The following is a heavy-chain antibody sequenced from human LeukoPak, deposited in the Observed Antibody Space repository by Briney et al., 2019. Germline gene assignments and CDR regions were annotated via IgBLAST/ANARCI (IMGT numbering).Heavy chain of an antibody. D-gene: IGHD3-10*01. CDR3: AKDCGSGNYYYYYMDV. CDR1: GFTFSDYY. J-gene: IGHJ6*03. Sequence: PGGSLRLSCAASGFTFSDYYMSWIRQAPGKGLEWVSYISGSGSTIYYADSVKGRFTISRDNSKNSLYLQMNSLRAEDTALYYCAKDCGSGNYYYYYMDVWGKGTTVTVSS. V-gene: IGHV3-11*01. CDR2: ISGSGSTI.